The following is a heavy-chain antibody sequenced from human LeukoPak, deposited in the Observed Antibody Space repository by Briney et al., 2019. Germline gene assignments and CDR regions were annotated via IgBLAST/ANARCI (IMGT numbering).Heavy chain of an antibody. J-gene: IGHJ4*02. V-gene: IGHV4-34*01. CDR2: INHSGST. D-gene: IGHD3-10*01. Sequence: SETLSLTCAVYGGSLSGYYWRWIRQPPAKGLEGIGEINHSGSTNYNPSLKSRVTISVDTSKTQFSLKLSSVTAADTAVYYCARVIRGGYSYYFDYWGQGTLVTVSS. CDR3: ARVIRGGYSYYFDY. CDR1: GGSLSGYY.